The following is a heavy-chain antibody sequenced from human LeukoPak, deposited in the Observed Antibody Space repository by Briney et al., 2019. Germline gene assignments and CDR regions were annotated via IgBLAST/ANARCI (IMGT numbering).Heavy chain of an antibody. CDR2: INHSGST. CDR1: GGSFSGYY. V-gene: IGHV4-34*01. Sequence: SGTLSLTCAVYGGSFSGYYWSWIRQPPGKGLEWIGEINHSGSTNYNPSLKSRVTISVDTSKNQFSLKLSSVTAADTAVYYCARVRRAYWYFDLWGRGTLVTVSS. CDR3: ARVRRAYWYFDL. J-gene: IGHJ2*01.